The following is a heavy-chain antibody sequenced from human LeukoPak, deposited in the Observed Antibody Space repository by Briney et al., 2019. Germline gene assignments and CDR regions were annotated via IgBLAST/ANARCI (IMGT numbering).Heavy chain of an antibody. CDR2: IRYDGSNK. CDR1: GLTFSSYG. D-gene: IGHD3-3*01. J-gene: IGHJ4*02. Sequence: PGGSLRLSCAASGLTFSSYGMHWVRQAPGKALEWVAFIRYDGSNKHYADSVKGRFTISRGNSKNTLYLQMNSLRAEDTAVYYCARGEYDFWSGYNFDYWGQGTLVTVSS. CDR3: ARGEYDFWSGYNFDY. V-gene: IGHV3-30*02.